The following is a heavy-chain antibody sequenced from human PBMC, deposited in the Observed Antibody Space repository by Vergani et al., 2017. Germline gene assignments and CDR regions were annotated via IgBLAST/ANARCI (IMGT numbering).Heavy chain of an antibody. CDR1: GFTLSSYA. Sequence: EVQLLESGGGLVQPGGSLRLSCAASGFTLSSYAMSWVRQAPGKGLEWVSAISGIGGSTYYTDSVKGRFTSSRDKSKSTLYLQMNSLRAEDTSVYYCAKDLLYSSSWDDWFDPWGQGSLVTVAS. D-gene: IGHD6-13*01. CDR3: AKDLLYSSSWDDWFDP. CDR2: ISGIGGST. J-gene: IGHJ5*02. V-gene: IGHV3-23*01.